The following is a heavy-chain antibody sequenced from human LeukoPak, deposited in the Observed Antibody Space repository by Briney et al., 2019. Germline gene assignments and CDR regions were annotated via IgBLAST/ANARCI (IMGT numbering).Heavy chain of an antibody. D-gene: IGHD7-27*01. CDR3: ARRPTGDPKFDY. J-gene: IGHJ4*02. CDR1: GGSTSGYY. V-gene: IGHV4-59*08. Sequence: PSETLSLTCTVSGGSTSGYYWSWIRQPPGKGLEWIGYIYSSGSTYYNPSLKSRVTISVDTSKNRFSLKLSTVTAADTAVYYCARRPTGDPKFDYWGQGTLVTVSS. CDR2: IYSSGST.